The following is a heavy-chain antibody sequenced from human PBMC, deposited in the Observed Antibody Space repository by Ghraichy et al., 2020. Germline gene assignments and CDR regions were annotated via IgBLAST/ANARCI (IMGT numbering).Heavy chain of an antibody. CDR1: GDSDSSNNVA. CDR3: ARGHNSAFDI. D-gene: IGHD2/OR15-2a*01. V-gene: IGHV6-1*01. Sequence: SQTLSLTCAISGDSDSSNNVAWNWIRQSPSRGLEWLGRTYYESKWYNDYSVSVRSRITVNPDTSKNQISLQLNSLTPEDTAVYYCARGHNSAFDIWGQGTMVTVSS. CDR2: TYYESKWYN. J-gene: IGHJ3*02.